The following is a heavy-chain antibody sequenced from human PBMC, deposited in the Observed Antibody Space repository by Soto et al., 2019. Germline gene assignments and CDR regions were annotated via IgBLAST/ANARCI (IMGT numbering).Heavy chain of an antibody. V-gene: IGHV3-30*13. Sequence: QVQLVESGGGVVQPGRSLRLSCEGSGFIFSNNGMHWVRQAPGKGLEWVAFMSYDGSAKFLADSVKGRFTISRDNSKSILFLHMSSLRAEDTAMYYCAIVRVADSPLDHWGQGTLVTVSS. CDR1: GFIFSNNG. CDR3: AIVRVADSPLDH. J-gene: IGHJ4*02. CDR2: MSYDGSAK. D-gene: IGHD3-10*02.